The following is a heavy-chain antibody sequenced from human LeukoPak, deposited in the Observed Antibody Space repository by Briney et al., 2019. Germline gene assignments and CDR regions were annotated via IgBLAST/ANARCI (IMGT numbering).Heavy chain of an antibody. D-gene: IGHD3-10*01. J-gene: IGHJ4*02. CDR3: ARTYYYGSGSYYYFDY. CDR1: GGTFSSYA. V-gene: IGHV1-69*01. Sequence: SVKVSCKASGGTFSSYAISWVRQAPGQGLEWMGGIIPIFGTANYAQKFQGRVTITADESTSTAYMELSSPRSEDTAVYYCARTYYYGSGSYYYFDYWGQGTLVTVSS. CDR2: IIPIFGTA.